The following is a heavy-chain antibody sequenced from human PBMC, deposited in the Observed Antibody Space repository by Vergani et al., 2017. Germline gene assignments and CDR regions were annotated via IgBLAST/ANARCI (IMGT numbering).Heavy chain of an antibody. D-gene: IGHD1-26*01. CDR1: GGSISSGGYY. Sequence: QVQLPESGPGLVKPSQTLSLTCTVSGGSISSGGYYWSWIRQHPGKGLEWIGYIYYSGSTYYNPSLKSRVTRSVDTTKNQFTLKLSSVTAADTAVNYCAREAVVGATESFDYWGQGTLVTVSS. CDR2: IYYSGST. CDR3: AREAVVGATESFDY. J-gene: IGHJ4*02. V-gene: IGHV4-31*02.